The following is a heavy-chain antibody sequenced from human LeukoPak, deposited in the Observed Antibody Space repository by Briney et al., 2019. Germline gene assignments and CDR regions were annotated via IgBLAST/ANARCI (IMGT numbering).Heavy chain of an antibody. V-gene: IGHV1-2*06. CDR3: AREVGEMASDY. CDR1: GYIFTDYY. Sequence: GASVKVSCKASGYIFTDYYMHWVRQAPGQELGWMGRINPNSGGTNYAQKFQGRVTMTRDTSISTAYMELSRLRSDDTAVYYCAREVGEMASDYWGQGTLVTVSS. J-gene: IGHJ4*02. D-gene: IGHD5-24*01. CDR2: INPNSGGT.